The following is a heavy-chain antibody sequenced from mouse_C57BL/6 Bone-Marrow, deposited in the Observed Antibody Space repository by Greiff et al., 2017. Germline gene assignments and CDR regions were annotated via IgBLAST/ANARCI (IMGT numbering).Heavy chain of an antibody. CDR3: ARGAFYYGNYIDY. D-gene: IGHD2-1*01. V-gene: IGHV5-17*01. CDR2: ISSGSSTI. Sequence: DVHLVESGGGLVKPGGSLKLSCAASGFTFSDYGMHWVRQAPEKGLEWVAYISSGSSTIYYADTVKGRFTISRDNAKNTLFLQMTSLRSEDTAMYYCARGAFYYGNYIDYWGQGTTLTVSS. CDR1: GFTFSDYG. J-gene: IGHJ2*01.